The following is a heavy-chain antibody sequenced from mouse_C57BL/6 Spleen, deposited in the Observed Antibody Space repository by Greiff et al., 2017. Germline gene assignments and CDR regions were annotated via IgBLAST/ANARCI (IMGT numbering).Heavy chain of an antibody. Sequence: DVQLQESGPELVKPGASVKISCKASGYSFTGYYMHWVKQSHGNILDWIGYIYPYNGVSSYNQKFKGKATLTVDKSSSTAYMELRSLTSEDSAVYYCARENYGSSPYYFDYWGQGTTLTVSS. J-gene: IGHJ2*01. CDR1: GYSFTGYY. D-gene: IGHD1-1*01. CDR3: ARENYGSSPYYFDY. V-gene: IGHV1-31*01. CDR2: IYPYNGVS.